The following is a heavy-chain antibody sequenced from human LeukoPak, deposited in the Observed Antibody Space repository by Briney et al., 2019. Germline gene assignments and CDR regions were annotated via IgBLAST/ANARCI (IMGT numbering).Heavy chain of an antibody. Sequence: KVSCKASGYTFTSYWIGWVRQMPGKGLEWMGIIYPGDSDTRYSPSFQGQVTISADKSISTAYLQWSSLKASDTAVYYCARSSGPHDAFDIWGQGTMVTVSS. CDR2: IYPGDSDT. CDR3: ARSSGPHDAFDI. CDR1: GYTFTSYW. V-gene: IGHV5-51*01. D-gene: IGHD5-12*01. J-gene: IGHJ3*02.